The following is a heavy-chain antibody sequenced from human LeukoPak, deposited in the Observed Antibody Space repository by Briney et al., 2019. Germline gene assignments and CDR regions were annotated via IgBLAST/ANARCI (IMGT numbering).Heavy chain of an antibody. Sequence: SETLSLTCTVSGGSISSYYWSWIRQPAGKGLEWIGRIYTSGSTNYNPSLKSRVTMSVDTSKNQFSLKLSSVTAADTAVYYCARAVLNHGSGSYMHYYYYMDVWGKGTTVTVSS. CDR1: GGSISSYY. CDR3: ARAVLNHGSGSYMHYYYYMDV. D-gene: IGHD3-10*01. J-gene: IGHJ6*03. V-gene: IGHV4-4*07. CDR2: IYTSGST.